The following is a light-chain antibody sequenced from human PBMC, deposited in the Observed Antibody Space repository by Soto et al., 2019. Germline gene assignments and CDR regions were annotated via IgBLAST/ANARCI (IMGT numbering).Light chain of an antibody. V-gene: IGKV4-1*01. J-gene: IGKJ3*01. CDR2: WAS. Sequence: DIVMTQSPDSLSVSLGERATINCKSSQNVLYSSTNKSYLAWYQQKAGQPPKLLIDWASTRQSGVPDRFSGSWSVTDFTLTITTLQADDVAVYYCKQYYTTPPPFGPGTKVDVK. CDR3: KQYYTTPPP. CDR1: QNVLYSSTNKSY.